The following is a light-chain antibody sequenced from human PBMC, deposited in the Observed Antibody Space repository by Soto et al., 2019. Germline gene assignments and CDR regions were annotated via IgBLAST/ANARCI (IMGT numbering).Light chain of an antibody. Sequence: EIVLTQSPATLSLSPGERATLSCRATEGVSTYLAWYQQKPGRAPRLLIYDASKRATGIPARFSGSGSGTGFTLTISSLEPEDFAVYYCQQRSKWPITFGQGTRLEL. CDR2: DAS. J-gene: IGKJ5*01. V-gene: IGKV3-11*01. CDR1: EGVSTY. CDR3: QQRSKWPIT.